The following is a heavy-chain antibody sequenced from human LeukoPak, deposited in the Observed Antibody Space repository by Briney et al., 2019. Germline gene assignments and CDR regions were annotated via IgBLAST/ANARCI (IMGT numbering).Heavy chain of an antibody. V-gene: IGHV3-23*01. CDR2: ISGGGDIT. J-gene: IGHJ4*02. Sequence: GGSLRLSCAASGFNFSNHAMSWVRQTPGKGLEWVSAISGGGDITYYADSVKGRFTISRDNAKNSLYLQMNSLRVEDTAVYYCAKEGRSLQTYWGQGTLVTVSS. D-gene: IGHD5-24*01. CDR3: AKEGRSLQTY. CDR1: GFNFSNHA.